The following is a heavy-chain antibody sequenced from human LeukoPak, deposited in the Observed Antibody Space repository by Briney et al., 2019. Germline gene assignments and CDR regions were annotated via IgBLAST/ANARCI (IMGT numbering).Heavy chain of an antibody. Sequence: KPSETLSLTCAVFGGSFSDYLWSWIRQPPGKGLEWIGEIDHSGGTNYNPSLKSRVTISVDTSKDQFSLKLTSVTAADAAVYYCSRKRGGGIGYANYMDVWGKGTTVIVSS. CDR1: GGSFSDYL. V-gene: IGHV4-34*01. CDR3: SRKRGGGIGYANYMDV. J-gene: IGHJ6*03. D-gene: IGHD2-15*01. CDR2: IDHSGGT.